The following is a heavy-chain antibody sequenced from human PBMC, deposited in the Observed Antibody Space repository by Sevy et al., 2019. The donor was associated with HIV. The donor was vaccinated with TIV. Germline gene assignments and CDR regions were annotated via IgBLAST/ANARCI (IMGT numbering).Heavy chain of an antibody. J-gene: IGHJ4*02. CDR1: GFTFSNYG. D-gene: IGHD1-7*01. CDR3: AKDQGRLLELDY. V-gene: IGHV3-30*18. CDR2: ISYDGSIK. Sequence: GGSLRLSCAASGFTFSNYGMHWVRQAPGKGLEWVAVISYDGSIKYYADSVRGRFTISRDNSKNTLYLQMNSLRPEDTTMYFCAKDQGRLLELDYWGRGTLVTVSS.